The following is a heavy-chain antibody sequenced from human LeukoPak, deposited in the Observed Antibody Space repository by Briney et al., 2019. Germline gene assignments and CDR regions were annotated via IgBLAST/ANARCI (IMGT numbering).Heavy chain of an antibody. Sequence: ASETLSLTCTVSGVSISSYYWSWIRQPPGKGLEWIGYIYYTGSTDYNPSLKSRVAISVDTSKNQFSLKLSSVTAADTAVYYCARGSKAAPGTFDYWGQGTLVTVSS. V-gene: IGHV4-59*01. CDR3: ARGSKAAPGTFDY. CDR1: GVSISSYY. J-gene: IGHJ4*02. D-gene: IGHD6-13*01. CDR2: IYYTGST.